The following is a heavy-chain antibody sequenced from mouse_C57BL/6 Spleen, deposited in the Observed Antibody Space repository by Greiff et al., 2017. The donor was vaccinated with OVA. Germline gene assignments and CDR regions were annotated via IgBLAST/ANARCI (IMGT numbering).Heavy chain of an antibody. CDR1: GYSFTGYY. V-gene: IGHV1-42*01. Sequence: EVKLVESGPELVKPGASVKISCKASGYSFTGYYMNWVKQSPEKSLEWIGEINPSTGGTTYNQKFKAKATLTVDKSSSTAYMQLKSLTSEDSAVYYCARGTGTRGYYFDYWGQGTTLTVSS. D-gene: IGHD4-1*01. CDR3: ARGTGTRGYYFDY. J-gene: IGHJ2*01. CDR2: INPSTGGT.